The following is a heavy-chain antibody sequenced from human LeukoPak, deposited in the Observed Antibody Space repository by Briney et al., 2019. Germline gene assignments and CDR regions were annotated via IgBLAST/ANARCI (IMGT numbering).Heavy chain of an antibody. CDR3: ARVLSGYDEEEYYFDY. J-gene: IGHJ4*02. CDR2: IIPIFGTA. Sequence: SVKVSCKASGGTFSSYAISWVRQAPGQGLEWMGGIIPIFGTANYAQKFQGRVTITADESTSTAYMELSSLRSEDTAVYYCARVLSGYDEEEYYFDYWGQGTLVTVSS. CDR1: GGTFSSYA. D-gene: IGHD5-12*01. V-gene: IGHV1-69*13.